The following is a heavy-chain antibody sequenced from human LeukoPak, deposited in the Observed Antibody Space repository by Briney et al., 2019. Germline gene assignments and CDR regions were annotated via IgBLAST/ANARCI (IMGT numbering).Heavy chain of an antibody. Sequence: GGSLRLSCAASGFTFSSYAMHWVRQAPGKGLEWVAVISYDGSNKYYADSVKGRFTISRDNSKNTLYLQMNSLRAEDTAVYYCARDAQQSSGWYDYWGQGTLVTVSS. D-gene: IGHD6-13*01. V-gene: IGHV3-30-3*01. CDR2: ISYDGSNK. CDR3: ARDAQQSSGWYDY. CDR1: GFTFSSYA. J-gene: IGHJ4*02.